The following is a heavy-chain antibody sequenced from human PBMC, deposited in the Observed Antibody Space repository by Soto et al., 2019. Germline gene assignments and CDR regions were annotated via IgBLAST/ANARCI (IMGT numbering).Heavy chain of an antibody. Sequence: ESGGGVVQPGRSLRLSCAASGFTFSSYAMHWVRQAPGKGLEWVAVISYDGSNKYYADSVKGRFTISRDNSKNTLYLQMNSLRAEDTAVYYCARDFNHWATVVTYYDYGMDVWGQGTTVTVSS. CDR1: GFTFSSYA. V-gene: IGHV3-30-3*01. J-gene: IGHJ6*02. D-gene: IGHD4-17*01. CDR3: ARDFNHWATVVTYYDYGMDV. CDR2: ISYDGSNK.